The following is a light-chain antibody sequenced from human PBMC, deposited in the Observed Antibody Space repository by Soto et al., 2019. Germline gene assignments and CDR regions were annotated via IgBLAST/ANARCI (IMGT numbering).Light chain of an antibody. J-gene: IGLJ2*01. Sequence: QSALTQPASVSGSPGQSTTISCTGTSSDVGSYNLVSWYQQHPGKAPKLVVYEGSKRPSGLSNRFSGSKSGNTASLTISGLQAEDEADYYCCSYAGSSTLIFGGGTKVTVL. CDR3: CSYAGSSTLI. CDR1: SSDVGSYNL. CDR2: EGS. V-gene: IGLV2-23*01.